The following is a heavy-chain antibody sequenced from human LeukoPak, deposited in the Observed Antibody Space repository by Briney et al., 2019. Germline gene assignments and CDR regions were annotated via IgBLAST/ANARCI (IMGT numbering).Heavy chain of an antibody. V-gene: IGHV4-59*01. CDR2: IYDRGST. CDR1: GGSISSYY. CDR3: ARGRTFDN. J-gene: IGHJ4*02. Sequence: RPSATLSLTCTVSGGSISSYYWSWIRQPPGKGLEWIGNIYDRGSTKYNPSLKSRVTISVDTSKNQFSLRLSSVTAADTAVYYCARGRTFDNWGQGTLVTVSS.